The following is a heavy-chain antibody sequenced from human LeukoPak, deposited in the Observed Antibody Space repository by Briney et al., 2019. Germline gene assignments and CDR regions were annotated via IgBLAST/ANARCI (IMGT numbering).Heavy chain of an antibody. CDR2: INWNGGST. V-gene: IGHV3-20*04. D-gene: IGHD3-22*01. CDR3: ARANYYDSSGYPVPFDP. Sequence: GGSLRLSCAASGFTFGDYGMSWVRQAPGKGLEWVSGINWNGGSTGYADSVKGRFTISRDNDKNSLYLQMNSLRAEDTALYYCARANYYDSSGYPVPFDPWGQGTLVTVSS. J-gene: IGHJ5*02. CDR1: GFTFGDYG.